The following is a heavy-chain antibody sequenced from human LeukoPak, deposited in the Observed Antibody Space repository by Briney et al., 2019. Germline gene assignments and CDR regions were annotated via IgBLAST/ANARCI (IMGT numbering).Heavy chain of an antibody. V-gene: IGHV3-33*08. J-gene: IGHJ4*02. Sequence: PGGSLRLSCAASGFTFSSYGMHWVRQAPGKGLEWVAVIWYDGSNKYYADSVKGRVTISRDNSKNTLYLQMNSLRAEDTAVYYCARDYGPGSSSWPEDYWGQGTLVTVSS. CDR3: ARDYGPGSSSWPEDY. CDR2: IWYDGSNK. D-gene: IGHD6-13*01. CDR1: GFTFSSYG.